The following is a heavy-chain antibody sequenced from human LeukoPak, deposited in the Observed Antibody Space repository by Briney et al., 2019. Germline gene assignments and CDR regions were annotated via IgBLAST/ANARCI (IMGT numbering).Heavy chain of an antibody. CDR2: ISQDGSER. V-gene: IGHV3-7*01. CDR1: GFTFDTSW. Sequence: HPGGSLRLSCAASGFTFDTSWMTWVRQAPGRGLEWVAGISQDGSERYYADSVKGRLTISRDNAKNSLYLQFHSLRGEDTAVYYCGRYPKGATFDVWAKGKMAPVFS. D-gene: IGHD2-2*01. CDR3: GRYPKGATFDV. J-gene: IGHJ3*01.